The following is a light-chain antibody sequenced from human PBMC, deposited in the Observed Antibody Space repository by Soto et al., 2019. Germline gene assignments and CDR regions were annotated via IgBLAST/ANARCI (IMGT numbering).Light chain of an antibody. CDR2: AAS. CDR1: QGIXSR. V-gene: IGKV1-12*01. CDR3: QQANSVPRT. Sequence: IQMTQCPASVSASAGDRVTISCRASQGIXSRLDWYQQKPGKAPQILXDAASSLQRGVPSRLSGSGSATDFTLTISSMQPEDFANYYCQQANSVPRTFGQGTRLEIK. J-gene: IGKJ5*01.